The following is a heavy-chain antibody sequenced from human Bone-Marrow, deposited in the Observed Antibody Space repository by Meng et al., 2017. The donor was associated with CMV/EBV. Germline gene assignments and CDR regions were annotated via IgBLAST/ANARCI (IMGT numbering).Heavy chain of an antibody. CDR2: IKSKTDGGTT. CDR1: GFTFSNAW. V-gene: IGHV3-15*01. D-gene: IGHD3-22*01. Sequence: GGSLRLSCAASGFTFSNAWMSWVRQAPGKGLEWVGRIKSKTDGGTTDYAAPVKGRFTISRDDSKNTLYLQMNSLKTEDTAVYYCTTDTPDTYYYDSSGSEGWGQGTLVTVSS. CDR3: TTDTPDTYYYDSSGSEG. J-gene: IGHJ4*01.